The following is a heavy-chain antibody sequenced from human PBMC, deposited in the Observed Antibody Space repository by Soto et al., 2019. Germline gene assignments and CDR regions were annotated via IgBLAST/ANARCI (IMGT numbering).Heavy chain of an antibody. CDR3: AKGHGYYDFWSGYYTEYYGMDV. CDR2: ISYDGTHK. V-gene: IGHV3-30-3*01. D-gene: IGHD3-3*01. J-gene: IGHJ6*02. Sequence: GGSRRLSCAASGFTFSSYAIHWVRQAPGKGLEWVAVISYDGTHKYYADSVKGRFTISRDNSKNTLYLQMNSLRAEDTAVYYCAKGHGYYDFWSGYYTEYYGMDVWGQGTTVTVSS. CDR1: GFTFSSYA.